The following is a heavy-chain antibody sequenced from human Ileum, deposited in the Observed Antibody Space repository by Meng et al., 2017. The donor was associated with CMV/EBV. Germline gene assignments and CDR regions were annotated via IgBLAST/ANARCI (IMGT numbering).Heavy chain of an antibody. V-gene: IGHV4-39*07. D-gene: IGHD1-14*01. CDR1: GGSIYSSTYY. J-gene: IGHJ3*02. CDR2: IYYSGST. CDR3: AREKTYGSSAFDI. Sequence: SETLSLTCTVSGGSIYSSTYYWGWIRQPPGKGLEWIGNIYYSGSTNYNPSLKSRITVSVGTSKSQFSLKLTSMTAADTAVYYCAREKTYGSSAFDIWGQGTMVTV.